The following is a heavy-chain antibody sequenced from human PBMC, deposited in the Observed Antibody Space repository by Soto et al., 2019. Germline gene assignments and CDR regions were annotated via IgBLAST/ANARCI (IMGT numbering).Heavy chain of an antibody. CDR1: GYTFTSYG. CDR3: ARDTSRGEYDY. CDR2: IKVYNGNT. Sequence: QVQLVQSGAEVKKPGASVKVSCKASGYTFTSYGISWVRQAPGQGLEWMGWIKVYNGNTNDAQKLQGRVTMTTDTSTSTAYLDLRSLRSDDTAVYFCARDTSRGEYDYWGQGTLVTVSS. V-gene: IGHV1-18*01. J-gene: IGHJ4*02. D-gene: IGHD3-10*01.